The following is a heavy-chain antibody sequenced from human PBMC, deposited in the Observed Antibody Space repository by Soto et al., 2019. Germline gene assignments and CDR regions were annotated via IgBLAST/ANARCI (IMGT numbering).Heavy chain of an antibody. Sequence: PSETLSLTCTVSGGSISSYYWSWIRQPPGKGLEWIGYIYYSGSTNYNPSLKSRVTISVDTSKNQFSLKLSSVTAADTAVYYCARETPPGLFDYWGQGTLVTVSS. CDR2: IYYSGST. V-gene: IGHV4-59*01. CDR1: GGSISSYY. CDR3: ARETPPGLFDY. J-gene: IGHJ4*02.